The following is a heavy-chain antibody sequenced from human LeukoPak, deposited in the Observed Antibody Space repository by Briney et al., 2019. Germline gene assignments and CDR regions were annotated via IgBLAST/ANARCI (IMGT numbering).Heavy chain of an antibody. D-gene: IGHD5-24*01. CDR1: GGSISSHY. V-gene: IGHV4-59*11. J-gene: IGHJ4*02. Sequence: SETLSLTCTVSGGSISSHYWSWIRQPPGKGLEGIGYIYYSGSTNYNPSLKIRVTISVYTSKNQSPLKLSSVTAADTAVYYCARDGYNRRLDSWGQGTLVTVSS. CDR2: IYYSGST. CDR3: ARDGYNRRLDS.